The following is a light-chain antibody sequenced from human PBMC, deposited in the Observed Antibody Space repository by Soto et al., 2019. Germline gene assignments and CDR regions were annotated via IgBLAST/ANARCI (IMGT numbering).Light chain of an antibody. Sequence: DIQMTQSPSTLSASVGDRVTITCLASQSISSWLAWYQQKPGKAPKLLIYDASSLESGVPSRFSGSGSGTEFTLTISSLQSEGIATYYCQQYDNTPRTFGQGTKVDIK. CDR3: QQYDNTPRT. CDR2: DAS. J-gene: IGKJ2*01. CDR1: QSISSW. V-gene: IGKV1-5*01.